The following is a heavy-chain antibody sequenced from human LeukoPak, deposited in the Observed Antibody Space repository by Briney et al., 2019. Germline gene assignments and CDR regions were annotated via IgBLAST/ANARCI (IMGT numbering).Heavy chain of an antibody. D-gene: IGHD3-10*01. CDR2: IRYDGSNK. J-gene: IGHJ5*02. V-gene: IGHV3-30*02. CDR3: VGHAGSGSYYKWFDP. Sequence: GGSLRLSCAASGFTFSSYGMHWVRQAPGKGLEWVAFIRYDGSNKYYADSVKGRFTISRDNSKNTLYLQMNSLRAEDTAVYYCVGHAGSGSYYKWFDPWGQGTLVTVSS. CDR1: GFTFSSYG.